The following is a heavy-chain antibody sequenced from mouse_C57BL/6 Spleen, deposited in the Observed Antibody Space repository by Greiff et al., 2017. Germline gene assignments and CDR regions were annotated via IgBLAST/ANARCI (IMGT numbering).Heavy chain of an antibody. CDR3: SRRDHYAMDY. CDR2: IDPSDSET. J-gene: IGHJ4*01. Sequence: VQLQQPGAELVRPGSSVKLSCKASGYTFTSYWMHWVKQRPIQGLEWIGNIDPSDSETHYNQKFKDKATLTVDKSSSTAYMQLSSLTSEDSAVYYCSRRDHYAMDYWGQGTSVTVSS. CDR1: GYTFTSYW. D-gene: IGHD3-3*01. V-gene: IGHV1-52*01.